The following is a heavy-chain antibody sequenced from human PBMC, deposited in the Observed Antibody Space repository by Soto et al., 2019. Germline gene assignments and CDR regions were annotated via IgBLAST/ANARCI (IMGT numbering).Heavy chain of an antibody. D-gene: IGHD2-15*01. Sequence: ASVRVSCKACGCTFTNSGISWVRQAPGQGLEWVGWISAYNGNTNSARKLQGGVTMTTDTSTSTAYMELRSLSSDDTAVYYCASDSVYCSGASCYPFDYWGEGTMVTVSS. CDR3: ASDSVYCSGASCYPFDY. CDR2: ISAYNGNT. V-gene: IGHV1-18*01. J-gene: IGHJ4*02. CDR1: GCTFTNSG.